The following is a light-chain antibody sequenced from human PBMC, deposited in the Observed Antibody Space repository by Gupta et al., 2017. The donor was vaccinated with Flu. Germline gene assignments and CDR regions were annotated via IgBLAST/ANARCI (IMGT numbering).Light chain of an antibody. CDR2: RAS. J-gene: IGKJ2*01. V-gene: IGKV4-1*01. CDR3: QQYSRIPYT. CDR1: QSVLSDSNNENY. Sequence: DIVLTQSPDSLAVSLGERATINCKSSQSVLSDSNNENYLAWYQQIPGQPPKTLIYRASTRESGVPDRISGSGSGTEFTLTISSLQAEDVAVYYCQQYSRIPYTIGQGPKLEIK.